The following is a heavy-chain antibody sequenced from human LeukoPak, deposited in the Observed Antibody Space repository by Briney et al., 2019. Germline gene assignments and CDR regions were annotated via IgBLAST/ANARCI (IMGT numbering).Heavy chain of an antibody. V-gene: IGHV1-69*05. CDR3: ARGGYDSSGYYTDFDY. D-gene: IGHD3-22*01. Sequence: ASVKVSCKASGGTFSSYAINWVRQAPGQGLEWMGGIIPIFGTANYAQKFQGRVTITTDESTSTAYMELSSLRSEDTAVYYCARGGYDSSGYYTDFDYWGQGTLVTVSS. CDR1: GGTFSSYA. J-gene: IGHJ4*02. CDR2: IIPIFGTA.